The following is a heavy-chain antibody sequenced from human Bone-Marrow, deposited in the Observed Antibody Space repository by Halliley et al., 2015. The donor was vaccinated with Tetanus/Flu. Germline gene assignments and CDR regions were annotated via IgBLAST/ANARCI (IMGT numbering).Heavy chain of an antibody. J-gene: IGHJ4*02. CDR2: IGGSSNFM. V-gene: IGHV3-21*01. CDR3: AKDAFGSVCYTYFDH. D-gene: IGHD2-21*02. Sequence: SIGGSSNFMWYAASEKGRFTISRDNAKNTLYLQMTSLRAEDSAVYYCAKDAFGSVCYTYFDHWGQGSPVSVSS.